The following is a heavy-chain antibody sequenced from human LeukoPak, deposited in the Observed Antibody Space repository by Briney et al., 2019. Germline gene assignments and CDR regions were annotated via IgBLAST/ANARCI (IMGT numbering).Heavy chain of an antibody. CDR1: GFTFSNYW. D-gene: IGHD4-17*01. CDR3: SNNFHGDYSY. CDR2: INTDGSIT. Sequence: GGSLRLSCVASGFTFSNYWMHWVRQAPGKGLVWVSRINTDGSITTYADSVKGRFTISRDNAKSTLYLQMNSLRAEDTAVYYCSNNFHGDYSYWGQGTLVTVSS. J-gene: IGHJ4*02. V-gene: IGHV3-74*01.